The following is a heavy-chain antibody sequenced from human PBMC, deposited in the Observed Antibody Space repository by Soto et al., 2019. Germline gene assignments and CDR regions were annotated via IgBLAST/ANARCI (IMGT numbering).Heavy chain of an antibody. D-gene: IGHD3-22*01. Sequence: QVQLQESGPGLVKPSQTLSLTCTVSGGSISSGGYYRSWIRQHPGKGLEWIGYIYNSGSTYYNPSLKSRVSLSVDTSKIQFSLKLSSVTAADTAVYYCARVVGGSIGYYYYFDYWGQGTLVTVSS. CDR3: ARVVGGSIGYYYYFDY. J-gene: IGHJ4*02. CDR2: IYNSGST. CDR1: GGSISSGGYY. V-gene: IGHV4-31*03.